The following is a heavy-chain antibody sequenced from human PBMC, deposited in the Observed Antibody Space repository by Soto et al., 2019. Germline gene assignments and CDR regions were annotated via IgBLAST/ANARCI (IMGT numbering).Heavy chain of an antibody. Sequence: SETLSLTCTVSGGPISSGGYYWSWIRQHPGKGLEWIGYIYYSGSTYYNPSLKSRVTISVDTSKNQFSLKLSSVTAADTAVYYCARVGITGTRGVIKIDYWGQGTLDTVSS. V-gene: IGHV4-30-4*08. J-gene: IGHJ4*02. CDR3: ARVGITGTRGVIKIDY. CDR2: IYYSGST. CDR1: GGPISSGGYY. D-gene: IGHD1-7*01.